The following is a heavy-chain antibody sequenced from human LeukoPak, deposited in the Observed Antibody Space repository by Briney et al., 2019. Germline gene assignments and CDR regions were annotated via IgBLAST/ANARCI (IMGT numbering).Heavy chain of an antibody. D-gene: IGHD5-18*01. CDR1: GGSISSYY. CDR3: ARAEDTAMVYYFDY. J-gene: IGHJ4*02. CDR2: IYYSGST. Sequence: KTSETLSLTCTVSGGSISSYYWSWIRQPPGKGLEWIGYIYYSGSTNYNPSLKSRVTISVDTSKNQFSLKLSSVTAADTAVYYCARAEDTAMVYYFDYWGQGTLVTVSS. V-gene: IGHV4-59*08.